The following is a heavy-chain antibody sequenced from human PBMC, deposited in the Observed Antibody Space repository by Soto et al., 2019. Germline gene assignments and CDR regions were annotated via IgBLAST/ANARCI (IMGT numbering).Heavy chain of an antibody. CDR3: AREEQTGANYYLDY. V-gene: IGHV1-2*02. D-gene: IGHD7-27*01. CDR1: GYTFTGYY. J-gene: IGHJ4*02. Sequence: ASVKVSCKASGYTFTGYYIHWVRQAPGQGLQWMGSISPHSGGPHYAQRFQGKVTMTRDTSMTTVYMEMSGLTSDDTAIYFCAREEQTGANYYLDYWGQGTLVTVSS. CDR2: ISPHSGGP.